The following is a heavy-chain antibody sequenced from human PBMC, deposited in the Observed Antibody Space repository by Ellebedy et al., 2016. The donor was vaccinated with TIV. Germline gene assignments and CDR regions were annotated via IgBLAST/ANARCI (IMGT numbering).Heavy chain of an antibody. CDR3: TRDPAGGNSGASFAS. V-gene: IGHV3-49*03. J-gene: IGHJ4*02. CDR1: GFSFGDYA. CDR2: MRSKTYGGTI. D-gene: IGHD4-23*01. Sequence: GESLKISXAAFGFSFGDYAMNWFRQAPGKGLEWVGFMRSKTYGGTIEYAASVKGRFTISRDDSKSIVYLQMSSLKTEDTAVYFCTRDPAGGNSGASFASWGQGTLVTASS.